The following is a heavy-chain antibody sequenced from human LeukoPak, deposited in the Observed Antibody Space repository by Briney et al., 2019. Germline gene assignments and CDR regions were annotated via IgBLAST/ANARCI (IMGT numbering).Heavy chain of an antibody. Sequence: SETLSLTCTVSGGSISSSSYYWGSIRQPPGKGLEWIGSIYYSGSTYYNPSLKSRVTISVDTSKNQFSLKLSSVTAADTAVYYCASSSLAAAGRTNYYYYYYMDVWGKGTTVTVSS. D-gene: IGHD6-13*01. CDR1: GGSISSSSYY. CDR3: ASSSLAAAGRTNYYYYYYMDV. V-gene: IGHV4-39*07. CDR2: IYYSGST. J-gene: IGHJ6*03.